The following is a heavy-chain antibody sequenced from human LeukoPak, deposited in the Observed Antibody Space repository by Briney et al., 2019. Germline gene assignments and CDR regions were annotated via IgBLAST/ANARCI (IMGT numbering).Heavy chain of an antibody. J-gene: IGHJ4*02. CDR2: IYSGGST. D-gene: IGHD3-22*01. Sequence: GSLSLSWAASGFTVNSNYMSWVRPAPGKGLEWVSTIYSGGSTYYTRSLKGRFTISKDNSKNTVYLQMNSLRAEDTAVYYCARGGYDSSGYYYYFDFWGQGTLVTVSS. CDR1: GFTVNSNY. CDR3: ARGGYDSSGYYYYFDF. V-gene: IGHV3-53*01.